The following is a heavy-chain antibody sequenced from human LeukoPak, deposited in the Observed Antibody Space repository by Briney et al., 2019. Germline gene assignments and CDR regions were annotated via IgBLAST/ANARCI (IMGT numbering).Heavy chain of an antibody. J-gene: IGHJ4*02. CDR2: ISGSGGST. D-gene: IGHD6-13*01. CDR3: AKGVRVTRYSSSWSN. CDR1: GFTFSSYA. V-gene: IGHV3-23*01. Sequence: RGSLRLSCAASGFTFSSYAMSWVRQAPGKGPEWVSAISGSGGSTYYADSVKGRFTISRDNSKNTLYLQMNSLRAEDTAVYYCAKGVRVTRYSSSWSNWGQGTLVTVSS.